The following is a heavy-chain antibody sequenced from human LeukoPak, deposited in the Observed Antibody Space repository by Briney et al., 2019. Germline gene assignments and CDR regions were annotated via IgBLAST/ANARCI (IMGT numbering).Heavy chain of an antibody. Sequence: SETLSLTCTVFGDSVSSSNYYWAWFRQPPGKGLDWIGSLYYDGRTYYGPSLKSRVTISVDTSKNQFSLKLSSVTAADTAVYYCARVGHITIFGVIAFDIWGQGTMVTVSS. J-gene: IGHJ3*02. CDR1: GDSVSSSNYY. CDR3: ARVGHITIFGVIAFDI. V-gene: IGHV4-39*07. CDR2: LYYDGRT. D-gene: IGHD3-3*01.